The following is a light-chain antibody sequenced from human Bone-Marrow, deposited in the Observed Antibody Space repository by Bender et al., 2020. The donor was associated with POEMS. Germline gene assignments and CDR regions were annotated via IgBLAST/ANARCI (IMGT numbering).Light chain of an antibody. CDR2: EDT. V-gene: IGLV3-27*01. Sequence: SYELTQPPSVSVSPGQTARITCSGDLLAKKYARWFQQKPGQAPTLLIYEDTKRPSGIPERFSGSSSGTTITLTISGAQVEDEADYYCYSATDSNYVFGTGTKVTVL. CDR3: YSATDSNYV. CDR1: LLAKKY. J-gene: IGLJ1*01.